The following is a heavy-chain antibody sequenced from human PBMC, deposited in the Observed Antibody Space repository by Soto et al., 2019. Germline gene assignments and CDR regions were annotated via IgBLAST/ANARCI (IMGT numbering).Heavy chain of an antibody. CDR2: ISAQNGNT. D-gene: IGHD1-1*01. Sequence: QVHLVQSGAEVQKPGASVKVSCKVSGYTFTSYGITWVRQARGQGLEWMGWISAQNGNTDYAQKLQGRVTVTRDTSTSTAYRERRSLRSDDTAVYYCARGRYGDYWGQGALVTVSS. J-gene: IGHJ4*02. V-gene: IGHV1-18*01. CDR1: GYTFTSYG. CDR3: ARGRYGDY.